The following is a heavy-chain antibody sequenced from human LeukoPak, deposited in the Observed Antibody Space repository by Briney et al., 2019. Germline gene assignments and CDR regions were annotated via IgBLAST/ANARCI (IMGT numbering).Heavy chain of an antibody. CDR2: IYYSGST. Sequence: KPSETLSLTCTVSGGSISSSSYYWGWIRQPPGKGLEWIGSIYYSGSTYYNPSLKSRVTISVDTSKNQFSLKLSSVTAADTAVYYCATTSMVRGTNWFDPWGQGTLVTVSS. CDR1: GGSISSSSYY. J-gene: IGHJ5*02. V-gene: IGHV4-39*01. CDR3: ATTSMVRGTNWFDP. D-gene: IGHD3-10*01.